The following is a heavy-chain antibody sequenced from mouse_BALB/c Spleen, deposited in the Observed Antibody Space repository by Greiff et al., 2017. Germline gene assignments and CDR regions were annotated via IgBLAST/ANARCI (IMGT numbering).Heavy chain of an antibody. CDR3: TRGGITTATPYFDV. V-gene: IGHV1S22*01. J-gene: IGHJ1*01. CDR2: IYPGSGST. Sequence: LQQPGSELVRPGASVKLSCKASGYTFTSYWMHWVKQRHGQGLEWIGNIYPGSGSTNYDEKFKSKGTLTVDTSSSTAYMHLSSLTSEDSAVYYCTRGGITTATPYFDVWGAGTTVTVSS. CDR1: GYTFTSYW. D-gene: IGHD1-2*01.